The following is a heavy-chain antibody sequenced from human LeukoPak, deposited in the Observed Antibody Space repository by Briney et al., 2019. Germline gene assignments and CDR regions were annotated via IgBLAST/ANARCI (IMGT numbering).Heavy chain of an antibody. Sequence: GGSLRLSCAVSGFTFSDQYMDWVRQAPGKGLEWVGRSRKKANSYTTEYAASVRGRFTISRDDSKNSLYLQMNSLKSDDTAVYYCARVHSSTWAGSYFDYWGQGTLVTVSS. CDR1: GFTFSDQY. CDR3: ARVHSSTWAGSYFDY. V-gene: IGHV3-72*01. D-gene: IGHD6-13*01. CDR2: SRKKANSYTT. J-gene: IGHJ4*02.